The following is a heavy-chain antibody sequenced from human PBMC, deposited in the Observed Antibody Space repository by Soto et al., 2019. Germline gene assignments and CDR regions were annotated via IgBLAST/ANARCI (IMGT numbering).Heavy chain of an antibody. CDR3: ARGAVLRFLEWFHGRNHPYYYYYYMDV. CDR1: GGSFSGYY. J-gene: IGHJ6*03. D-gene: IGHD3-3*01. Sequence: SETLSLTCAVYGGSFSGYYWSWIRQPPGKGLEWIGEINHSGSTNYNPSLKSRVTISVDTSKNQFSLKLSSVTAADTAVYYCARGAVLRFLEWFHGRNHPYYYYYYMDVWGKGTTVTVSS. V-gene: IGHV4-34*01. CDR2: INHSGST.